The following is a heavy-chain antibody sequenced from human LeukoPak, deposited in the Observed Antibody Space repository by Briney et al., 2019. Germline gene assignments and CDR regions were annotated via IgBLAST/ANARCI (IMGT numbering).Heavy chain of an antibody. V-gene: IGHV3-23*01. CDR1: GFTFSSYA. D-gene: IGHD4-11*01. J-gene: IGHJ6*02. CDR3: AKVEEGTVTPLIRATDYGMDV. CDR2: ISGSGGST. Sequence: GGSLRLSCAASGFTFSSYAMSWVRQAPGKGLEWVSAISGSGGSTYYADSVKGRFTISRDNSKNTLYLHMNSLRAEDTAVYYCAKVEEGTVTPLIRATDYGMDVWGQGTTVTVSS.